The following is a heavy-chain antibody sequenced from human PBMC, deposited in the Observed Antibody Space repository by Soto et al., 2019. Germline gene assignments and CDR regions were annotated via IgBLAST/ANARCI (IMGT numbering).Heavy chain of an antibody. Sequence: QVQLVQSGAEVKKPGSSVKVSCKASGGTFSSYTISWVRQAPGQGLEWMGRIIPILGIANYAQKFQGRVTITADKSTSTAYMELSSLRSEDTAVYYCARGAQRSGYSYGTYNWFDPWGQGTLVTVSS. V-gene: IGHV1-69*02. CDR3: ARGAQRSGYSYGTYNWFDP. CDR1: GGTFSSYT. CDR2: IIPILGIA. D-gene: IGHD5-18*01. J-gene: IGHJ5*02.